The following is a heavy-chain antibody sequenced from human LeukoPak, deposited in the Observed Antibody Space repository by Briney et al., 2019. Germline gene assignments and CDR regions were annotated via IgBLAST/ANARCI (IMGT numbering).Heavy chain of an antibody. CDR3: VRDSGSTTVLIDDAFDL. V-gene: IGHV3-33*03. Sequence: GGSLRLSCVGSGFTFSHYGMHWVRQTPGRGLEWVAVIWNDGSNKYYADSVKGRFTISRDNAKNSLYLQMNSLRPEDTALYYCVRDSGSTTVLIDDAFDLWGQGTMVTVSS. J-gene: IGHJ3*01. CDR2: IWNDGSNK. D-gene: IGHD4-23*01. CDR1: GFTFSHYG.